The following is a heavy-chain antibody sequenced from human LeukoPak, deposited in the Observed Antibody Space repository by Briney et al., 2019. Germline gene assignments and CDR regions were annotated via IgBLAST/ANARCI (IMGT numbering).Heavy chain of an antibody. CDR2: ISSSGSTI. V-gene: IGHV3-11*04. CDR1: GFTFSDYY. Sequence: GGSLRLSCAASGFTFSDYYMSWIRQAPGKGLEWVAYISSSGSTIYYADSVKGRFTISRDNAKNSLYLQMNSLRDEDTAVYYCARDYYDSSGLSRGGYWGQGTLVTVSS. J-gene: IGHJ4*02. D-gene: IGHD3-22*01. CDR3: ARDYYDSSGLSRGGY.